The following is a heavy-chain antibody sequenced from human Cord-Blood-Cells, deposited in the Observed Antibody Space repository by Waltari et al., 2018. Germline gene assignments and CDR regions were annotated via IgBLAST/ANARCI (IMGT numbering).Heavy chain of an antibody. CDR1: GGSISSRNW. J-gene: IGHJ4*02. V-gene: IGHV4-4*02. CDR2: IYHSGST. D-gene: IGHD3-22*01. Sequence: QVQLQESGPGLVKPSGTLSLTCAVSGGSISSRNWWSGVRQHPGKGLEWIGEIYHSGSTNYNPSLKSRVTISVDKSKNQFSLKLSSVTAADTAVYYCARAIYYDSSGYYYYFDYWGQGTLVTVSS. CDR3: ARAIYYDSSGYYYYFDY.